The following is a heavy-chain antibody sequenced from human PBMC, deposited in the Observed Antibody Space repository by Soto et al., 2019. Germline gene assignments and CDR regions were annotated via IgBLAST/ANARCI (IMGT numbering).Heavy chain of an antibody. Sequence: GGSLRLSCAASGFTFSSYAMHWVRQAPGKGLEWVAVISYDGSNKYYADSVKGRFTISRDNSKNTLYLQMNSLRAEDTAVYYCARSGYSSSWYLSHYYYYYGMDVWGQGTTVTVSS. D-gene: IGHD6-13*01. J-gene: IGHJ6*02. CDR2: ISYDGSNK. V-gene: IGHV3-30-3*01. CDR1: GFTFSSYA. CDR3: ARSGYSSSWYLSHYYYYYGMDV.